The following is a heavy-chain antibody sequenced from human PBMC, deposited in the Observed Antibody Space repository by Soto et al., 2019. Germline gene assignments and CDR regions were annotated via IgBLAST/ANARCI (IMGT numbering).Heavy chain of an antibody. J-gene: IGHJ6*02. Sequence: PGESLKISCKGSGYSFPTYWIGWVRQMPGKGLEWMGIIYPGDSETRYSPSFQGQVTISADKSISTAYLQWSSLEAADTAIYYCARLDTRVVKEYYYGMDVWGQGTTVTVSS. V-gene: IGHV5-51*01. D-gene: IGHD5-18*01. CDR1: GYSFPTYW. CDR2: IYPGDSET. CDR3: ARLDTRVVKEYYYGMDV.